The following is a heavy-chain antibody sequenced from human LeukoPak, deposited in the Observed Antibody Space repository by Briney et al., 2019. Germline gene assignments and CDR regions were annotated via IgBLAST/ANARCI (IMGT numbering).Heavy chain of an antibody. J-gene: IGHJ5*02. CDR1: GGSISSYY. V-gene: IGHV4-4*07. Sequence: PSETLSLTCTVSGGSISSYYWSWIRQPAGKGLEWIGRIYTSGSTNYNPSLKSRVTMSVDTSKNQFSLKLSSVTAADTAVYYCARVFGSRKPLVDWFDPWGQGTLVTVSS. CDR2: IYTSGST. D-gene: IGHD3-10*01. CDR3: ARVFGSRKPLVDWFDP.